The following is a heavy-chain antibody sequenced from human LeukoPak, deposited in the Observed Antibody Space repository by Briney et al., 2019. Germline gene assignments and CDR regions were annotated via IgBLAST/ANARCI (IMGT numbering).Heavy chain of an antibody. CDR3: AKAGGGSTSWTLDY. CDR1: GFTFSSYG. Sequence: GGSLRLSCAASGFTFSSYGMHWVRQAPGKGLEWVAVISYDGSNKYYADSVKGRFTISRDNSKNTLYLQMNSLGAEDTAVYYCAKAGGGSTSWTLDYWGQGTLVTVSS. J-gene: IGHJ4*02. D-gene: IGHD2-2*01. V-gene: IGHV3-30*18. CDR2: ISYDGSNK.